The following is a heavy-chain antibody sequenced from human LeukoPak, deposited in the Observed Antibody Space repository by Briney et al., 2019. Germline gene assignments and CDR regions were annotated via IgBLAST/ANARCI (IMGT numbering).Heavy chain of an antibody. Sequence: ASVKVSCKASGYTFTGYYMHWVRQAPGQGLEWMGWINPNSGGTNYAQKFQGRVTMTRDTSISTAYMELSRPRSDDTAVYYCARSLNVLRFLEWLSGGFDYWGQGTLVTVSS. V-gene: IGHV1-2*02. CDR2: INPNSGGT. D-gene: IGHD3-3*01. CDR1: GYTFTGYY. J-gene: IGHJ4*02. CDR3: ARSLNVLRFLEWLSGGFDY.